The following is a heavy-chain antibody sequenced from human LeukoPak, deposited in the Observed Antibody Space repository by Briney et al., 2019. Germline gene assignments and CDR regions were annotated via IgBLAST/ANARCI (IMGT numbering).Heavy chain of an antibody. CDR1: GYTFTGYY. D-gene: IGHD5-18*01. V-gene: IGHV1-2*02. J-gene: IGHJ4*02. CDR2: INPNSGGT. CDR3: ARVPDTAMVIYYFDY. Sequence: GASVKVSCKASGYTFTGYYMHWVRQAPGQGLEWMGWINPNSGGTNYAQKLQGRVTMTTDTSTSTAYMELRSLRSDDTAVYYCARVPDTAMVIYYFDYWGQGTLVTVSS.